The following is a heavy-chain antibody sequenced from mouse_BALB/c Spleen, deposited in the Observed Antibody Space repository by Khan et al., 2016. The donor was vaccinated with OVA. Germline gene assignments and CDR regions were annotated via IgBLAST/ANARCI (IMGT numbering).Heavy chain of an antibody. V-gene: IGHV1-7*01. Sequence: QVQLQQSGAELAKPGASVKMSCKASGYTFTTYWMHWVKQRPGQGLEWIGYINPTSGYTDYNEKFKDKATLSADKSSSTAYMQLSSLTSEDSAVYYCTRDRMDYGGQGTTLTVSS. CDR3: TRDRMDY. CDR1: GYTFTTYW. J-gene: IGHJ2*01. CDR2: INPTSGYT.